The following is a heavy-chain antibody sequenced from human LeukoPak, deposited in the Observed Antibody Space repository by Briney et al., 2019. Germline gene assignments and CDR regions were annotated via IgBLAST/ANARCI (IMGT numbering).Heavy chain of an antibody. CDR1: GFTFSSYG. CDR2: IRYDGSNK. D-gene: IGHD3-10*01. V-gene: IGHV3-30*02. CDR3: YTYYYGSGSYYDY. J-gene: IGHJ4*02. Sequence: GGSLRLPCAASGFTFSSYGMHWVRQAPGKGLEWVAFIRYDGSNKYYADSVKGRFTISRDNSKNTLYLQMNSLRAEDTAVYYCYTYYYGSGSYYDYWGQGTLVTVSS.